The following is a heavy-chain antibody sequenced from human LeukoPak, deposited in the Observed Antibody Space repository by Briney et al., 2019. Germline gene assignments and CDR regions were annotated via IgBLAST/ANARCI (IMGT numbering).Heavy chain of an antibody. J-gene: IGHJ4*02. CDR1: GYSISSGYY. Sequence: PSETLSLTCTVSGYSISSGYYWGWIRQPPGKGLEWIGYIYYSGSTNYNPSLNSRVTISVDTSKNQFSLKLSSVTAADTAVYYCARVGHEFRYYYDSSGSYYFDYWGQGTLVTVSS. V-gene: IGHV4-38-2*02. D-gene: IGHD3-22*01. CDR3: ARVGHEFRYYYDSSGSYYFDY. CDR2: IYYSGST.